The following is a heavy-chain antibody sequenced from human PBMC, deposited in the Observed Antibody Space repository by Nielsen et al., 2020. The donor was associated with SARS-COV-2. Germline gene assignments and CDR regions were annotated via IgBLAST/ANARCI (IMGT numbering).Heavy chain of an antibody. Sequence: VRQMPGKGLEWVAVISYDGSNKYYADSVKGRFTISRDNSKNTLYLQMNSLRAEDTAVYYCAKDHTRYSSSLRRGDEFDYWGQGTLVTVSS. V-gene: IGHV3-30*18. CDR2: ISYDGSNK. J-gene: IGHJ4*02. D-gene: IGHD6-6*01. CDR3: AKDHTRYSSSLRRGDEFDY.